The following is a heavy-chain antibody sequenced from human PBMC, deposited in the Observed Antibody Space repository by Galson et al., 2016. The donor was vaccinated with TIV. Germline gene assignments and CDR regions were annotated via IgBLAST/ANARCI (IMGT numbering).Heavy chain of an antibody. D-gene: IGHD3-22*01. J-gene: IGHJ4*02. CDR3: AKVGISGYYPPSPTFFDF. Sequence: SLRLSCAGSGFTFNTYAVHWVRQAPGKGLEWVAVISNAGSNKYYADSVKGRFTISRDNSKNTLSLQMNSLTTEDTAVYYCAKVGISGYYPPSPTFFDFWGQGTLVTVSS. V-gene: IGHV3-30*18. CDR1: GFTFNTYA. CDR2: ISNAGSNK.